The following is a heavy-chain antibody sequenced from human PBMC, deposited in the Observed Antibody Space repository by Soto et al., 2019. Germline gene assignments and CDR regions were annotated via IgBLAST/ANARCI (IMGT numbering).Heavy chain of an antibody. CDR1: GFSLSTSGVG. D-gene: IGHD3-16*01. CDR2: IYWDDDK. V-gene: IGHV2-5*02. J-gene: IGHJ5*02. CDR3: AHSQDSRGECWFDP. Sequence: QITLKESGPTLVKPTQTLTLTCTFSGFSLSTSGVGVGWIRQPPGKALEWLALIYWDDDKRYSPSLKSRLTITPDTSNNQVVLTMTNMDPVDTATYYCAHSQDSRGECWFDPWGQGTLVTVSS.